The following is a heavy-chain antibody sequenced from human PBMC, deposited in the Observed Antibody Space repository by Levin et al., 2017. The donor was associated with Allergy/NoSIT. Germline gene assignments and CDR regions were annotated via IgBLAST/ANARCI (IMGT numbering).Heavy chain of an antibody. CDR1: GFTFSIYS. CDR3: ARGVGSGYVPHFDY. Sequence: GGSLRLSCVASGFTFSIYSMNWVRQAPGKGLEWLSYIISGSTTTIYYADSVKGRFTISRDNAKNSLYLQMNSLRDEDTAVYYCARGVGSGYVPHFDYWGQGTLVTVSS. V-gene: IGHV3-48*02. CDR2: IISGSTTTI. J-gene: IGHJ4*02. D-gene: IGHD3-3*01.